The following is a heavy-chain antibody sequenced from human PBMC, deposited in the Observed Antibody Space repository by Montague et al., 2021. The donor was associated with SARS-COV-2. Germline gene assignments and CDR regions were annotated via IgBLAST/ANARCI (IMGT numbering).Heavy chain of an antibody. CDR1: GFTFSSYA. CDR3: AKGQMSVAENFQH. Sequence: SLRLSCAASGFTFSSYAMNWVRQAPGKGLEWVSLIYNGCLDTFYSDSVEVLFTISRDNSNNMLYLQMSSLRAEDTAVYYCAKGQMSVAENFQHWGQGTLVTVSS. J-gene: IGHJ1*01. CDR2: IYNGCLDT. V-gene: IGHV3-23*03.